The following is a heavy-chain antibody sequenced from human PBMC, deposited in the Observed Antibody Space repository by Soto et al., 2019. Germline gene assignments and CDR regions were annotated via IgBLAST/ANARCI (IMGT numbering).Heavy chain of an antibody. CDR1: GFTFSSYA. D-gene: IGHD3-22*01. CDR2: ISHDGNNT. Sequence: GGSLRLSCAASGFTFSSYAMYWVRQAPGKGLEWMAFISHDGNNTYYADSVKGRFSISRDNSKNTLYLQMNSLRAEDTAVYYCAKDTDQYYYDSSGTFDYWGQGTLVTVSS. J-gene: IGHJ4*02. V-gene: IGHV3-30-3*01. CDR3: AKDTDQYYYDSSGTFDY.